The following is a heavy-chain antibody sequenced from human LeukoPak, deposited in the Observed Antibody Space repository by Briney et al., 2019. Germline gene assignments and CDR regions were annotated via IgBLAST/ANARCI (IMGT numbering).Heavy chain of an antibody. CDR3: ATSPTTVTYRGAFDI. CDR1: GNYVSNYY. D-gene: IGHD4-17*01. V-gene: IGHV4-4*07. Sequence: PSETLSLTCTVSGNYVSNYYWNWIRQPAGNGLEWIGRIYTSGTTNYNPSLKSRVTMSVDTSKSQFSLKLTSVIAADTAVYYCATSPTTVTYRGAFDIWGQGTMFTVSS. J-gene: IGHJ3*02. CDR2: IYTSGTT.